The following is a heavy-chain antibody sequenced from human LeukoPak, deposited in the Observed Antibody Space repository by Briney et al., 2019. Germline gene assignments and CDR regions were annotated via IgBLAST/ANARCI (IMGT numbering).Heavy chain of an antibody. J-gene: IGHJ1*01. Sequence: PSETLSLTCSVSGDSISSSSYYWGWLRPPPGKGLEWIGSIYYRGTTYYNTSLKSRVTLSVDTSNNQFHLKLTSVTAADTAVYYCAREYSRSVVAGSRPDFWGQGLLVTVSS. V-gene: IGHV4-39*02. CDR1: GDSISSSSYY. CDR3: AREYSRSVVAGSRPDF. CDR2: IYYRGTT. D-gene: IGHD2-21*01.